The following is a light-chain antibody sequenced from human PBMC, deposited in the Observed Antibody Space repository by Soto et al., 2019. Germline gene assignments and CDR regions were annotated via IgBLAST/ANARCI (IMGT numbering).Light chain of an antibody. CDR1: QSISSW. CDR3: QQYNSYPRT. Sequence: DIQMTQSPSTLSASVGDRVTITCRASQSISSWLAWYHQKPGKAPKLLIYKASNLENGVPSRFSGCGSGTEFTLTISSLQPDDFATYYCQQYNSYPRTFGQGTKLEIK. J-gene: IGKJ2*01. V-gene: IGKV1-5*03. CDR2: KAS.